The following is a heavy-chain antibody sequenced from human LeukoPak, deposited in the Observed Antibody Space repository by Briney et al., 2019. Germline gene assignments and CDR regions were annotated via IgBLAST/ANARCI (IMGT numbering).Heavy chain of an antibody. D-gene: IGHD3-9*01. Sequence: PSETLSLTCTVSGGSISSTNYYWGWVGQPPGKALAWIGSISYSGSTYYSPSLKGRVTTSVDTSKNQFSLKLRSVTAADTAVYYCARADILTGYRWSYWGQGTLVTVSS. CDR3: ARADILTGYRWSY. CDR1: GGSISSTNYY. V-gene: IGHV4-39*07. J-gene: IGHJ4*02. CDR2: ISYSGST.